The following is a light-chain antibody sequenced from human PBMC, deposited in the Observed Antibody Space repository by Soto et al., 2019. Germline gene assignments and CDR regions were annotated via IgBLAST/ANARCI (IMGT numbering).Light chain of an antibody. CDR2: GAS. CDR3: QQYKKWPWT. V-gene: IGKV3-15*01. CDR1: QSVSSN. Sequence: EMVMTQSPATLSVSPGERATLSCRASQSVSSNLAWYQQKPGQAPRLLIYGASTRATGIPARFSGSGSGTEFTLTLTSLQSEDFAVYYCQQYKKWPWTFGQGTKVEIK. J-gene: IGKJ1*01.